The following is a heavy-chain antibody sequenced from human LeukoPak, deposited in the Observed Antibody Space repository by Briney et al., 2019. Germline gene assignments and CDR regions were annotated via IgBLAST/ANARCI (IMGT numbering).Heavy chain of an antibody. CDR3: ARQGGTGRDAFDI. J-gene: IGHJ3*02. V-gene: IGHV4-34*01. Sequence: PSETLSLTCAVYGGSFSGYYWSWIRQPPGKGLEWIGEINHSGSTNYNPSLKSRVTISVDKSKNQFSLKLSSVTAADTAVYYCARQGGTGRDAFDIWGQGTMVTVSS. CDR1: GGSFSGYY. CDR2: INHSGST. D-gene: IGHD1-1*01.